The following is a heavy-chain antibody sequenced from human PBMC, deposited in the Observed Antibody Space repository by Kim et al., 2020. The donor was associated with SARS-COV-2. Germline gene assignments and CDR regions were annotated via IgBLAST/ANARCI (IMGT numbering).Heavy chain of an antibody. V-gene: IGHV1-2*02. J-gene: IGHJ3*02. CDR3: ARGSVVNDAFDI. Sequence: NYAQKFQGRVTMTRDTSISTAYMELSRLRSDDTAVYYCARGSVVNDAFDIWGQGTMVTVSS. D-gene: IGHD3-22*01.